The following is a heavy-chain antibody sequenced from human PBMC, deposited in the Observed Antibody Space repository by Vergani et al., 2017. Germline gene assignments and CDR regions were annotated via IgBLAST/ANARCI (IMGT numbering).Heavy chain of an antibody. Sequence: EVQLVESGGVVVQPGGSLRLSCAASGFTFSSYSMNWVRQAPGKGLEWVSSITSSSSYIYYADSVKGRFTISRDNAKNSLYLQMNSLRAEDTAVYYCARGAWDCSGDSCYSIPFDPWGQGTLVTVSS. V-gene: IGHV3-21*01. CDR3: ARGAWDCSGDSCYSIPFDP. D-gene: IGHD2-15*01. CDR2: ITSSSSYI. J-gene: IGHJ5*02. CDR1: GFTFSSYS.